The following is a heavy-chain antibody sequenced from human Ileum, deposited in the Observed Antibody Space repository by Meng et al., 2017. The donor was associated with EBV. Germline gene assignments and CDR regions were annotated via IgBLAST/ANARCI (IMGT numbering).Heavy chain of an antibody. CDR2: TSHSGST. Sequence: QRQLQESGPGRVKPSETLSLTCAVSGGSISRSDWWSWVRQPPGKGLEWIGETSHSGSTNYSPSPKSRVTISLDKSKNQLSLKLNSVTAADTAVYYCASSDYYRSDYWGQGTLVTVSS. J-gene: IGHJ4*02. CDR3: ASSDYYRSDY. V-gene: IGHV4-4*02. CDR1: GGSISRSDW. D-gene: IGHD3-22*01.